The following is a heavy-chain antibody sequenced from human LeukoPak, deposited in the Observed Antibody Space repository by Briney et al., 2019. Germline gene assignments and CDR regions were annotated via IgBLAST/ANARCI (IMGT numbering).Heavy chain of an antibody. D-gene: IGHD1-26*01. J-gene: IGHJ5*02. V-gene: IGHV1-18*01. Sequence: GESLKISCKGSGYSFTSYGISWVRQAPGQGLEWMGWISAYNGNTNYAQKLQGRVTMTTDTSTSTAYMELRSLRSDDTAVYYCARFKLRVFNWFDPWGQGTLVTVSS. CDR2: ISAYNGNT. CDR1: GYSFTSYG. CDR3: ARFKLRVFNWFDP.